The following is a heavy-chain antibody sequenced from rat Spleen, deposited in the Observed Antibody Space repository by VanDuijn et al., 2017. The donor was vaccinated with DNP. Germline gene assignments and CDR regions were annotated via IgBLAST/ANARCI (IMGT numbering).Heavy chain of an antibody. J-gene: IGHJ2*01. Sequence: QVQLQQSGAELAKPGSSVKISCKASGYTFTNYYIGWIKQTTGQGLEYIGYIHTGIGGTSYSEKFKGRATLTVDKSSNTAFMQLSSLTPDDSAVYYCARYSLIKRMWDYWGQGVTVTVSS. V-gene: IGHV1-43*01. CDR1: GYTFTNYY. CDR2: IHTGIGGT. CDR3: ARYSLIKRMWDY. D-gene: IGHD1-2*01.